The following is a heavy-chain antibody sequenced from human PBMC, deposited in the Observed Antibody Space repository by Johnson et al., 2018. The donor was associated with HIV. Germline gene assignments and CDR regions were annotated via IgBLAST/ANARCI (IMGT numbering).Heavy chain of an antibody. CDR3: VRLMTRESTDAFDI. Sequence: QVQLVESGGGLVKPGGSLRLSCAASAFTFSDYYMTWMRQAPGQGLEWVSYISSSGGTIYYADSVKGRFTLSRDNAKNTLFLEMNSLRAEDTAVYYCVRLMTRESTDAFDIWGQGTMVTVSS. CDR1: AFTFSDYY. V-gene: IGHV3-11*04. J-gene: IGHJ3*02. CDR2: ISSSGGTI. D-gene: IGHD5/OR15-5a*01.